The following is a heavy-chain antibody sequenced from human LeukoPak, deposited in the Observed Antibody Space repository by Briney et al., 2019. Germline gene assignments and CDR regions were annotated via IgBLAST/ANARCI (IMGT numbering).Heavy chain of an antibody. CDR2: MNPNSGNT. D-gene: IGHD3-22*01. CDR1: GYTFTSYD. Sequence: GASVKVSCEASGYTFTSYDINWVRQATGQGLEWMGWMNPNSGNTGYAQKFQGRVTMTRNTSISTAYMELSSLRSEDTAVYYCARERSRYYDKRFDYWGQGTLVTVSS. J-gene: IGHJ4*02. V-gene: IGHV1-8*01. CDR3: ARERSRYYDKRFDY.